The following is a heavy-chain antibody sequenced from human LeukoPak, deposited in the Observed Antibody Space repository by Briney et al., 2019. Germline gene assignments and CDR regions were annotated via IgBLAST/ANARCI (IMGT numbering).Heavy chain of an antibody. Sequence: GGSLRLSCAASGFTFSSYEMNWVRQAPGKGLEWVAFIRYDGSNKYYADSVKGRFTISRDNSKNTLYLQMNSLRAEDTAVYYCANGGRLKHWGQGTLVTVSS. CDR3: ANGGRLKH. J-gene: IGHJ4*02. CDR2: IRYDGSNK. CDR1: GFTFSSYE. V-gene: IGHV3-30*02. D-gene: IGHD3-16*01.